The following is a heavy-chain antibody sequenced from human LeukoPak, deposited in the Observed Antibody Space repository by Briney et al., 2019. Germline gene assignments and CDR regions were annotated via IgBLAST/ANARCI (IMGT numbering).Heavy chain of an antibody. D-gene: IGHD3-16*01. J-gene: IGHJ4*02. V-gene: IGHV4-34*01. Sequence: SETLSLTCAVYGGSFSGYYWSWIRQPPGKGLEWIGEINHSGSTNYNPSLKSRVIISVDTSKNQFSLKLSSVTAADTSVYYCAREGDVSPTHFDYWGQGTLVTVSS. CDR3: AREGDVSPTHFDY. CDR2: INHSGST. CDR1: GGSFSGYY.